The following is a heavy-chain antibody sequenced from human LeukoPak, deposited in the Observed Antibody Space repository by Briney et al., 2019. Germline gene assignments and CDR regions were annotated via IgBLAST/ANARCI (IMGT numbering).Heavy chain of an antibody. CDR2: TYYRSKWYN. CDR3: ARDSLGYYGSGSPPSGIDY. CDR1: GDSVSSNSAA. Sequence: SQTLSLTCAISGDSVSSNSAAWNWIRQSPSRGLEWLGRTYYRSKWYNDYAVSVKSRITINPDTSKNQFSLQLNSVTPEDTAVYYCARDSLGYYGSGSPPSGIDYWGQGTLVTVSS. V-gene: IGHV6-1*01. J-gene: IGHJ4*02. D-gene: IGHD3-10*01.